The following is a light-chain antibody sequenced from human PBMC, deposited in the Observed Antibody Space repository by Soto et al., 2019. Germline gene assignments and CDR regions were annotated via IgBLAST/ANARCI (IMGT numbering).Light chain of an antibody. CDR2: GAS. J-gene: IGKJ1*01. Sequence: EIVLTQSPDTLSLSPGERATLSCRASQSVSSAYLAWYQQKPGQAPRLLIYGASSRATGIPDRFSSSGSGTDFTLTISRLEPEDFAVYYCQQYGRTFGQGTKVEFK. V-gene: IGKV3-20*01. CDR1: QSVSSAY. CDR3: QQYGRT.